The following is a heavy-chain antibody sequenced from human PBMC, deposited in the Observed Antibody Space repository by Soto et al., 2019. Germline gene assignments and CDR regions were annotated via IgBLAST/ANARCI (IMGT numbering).Heavy chain of an antibody. CDR2: IYHGGST. CDR3: ARVGPWVPYYYDSSPYTFENWFDP. J-gene: IGHJ5*02. Sequence: QVQLQESGPGLVKASETLSLTCAVSGYSISSGYYWGWLRQPPAKGLECIGSIYHGGSTYYNPALNSRVTLSMDMTNNHVSLILNSVTAADTAVYYCARVGPWVPYYYDSSPYTFENWFDPWGQGTLVTVSS. D-gene: IGHD3-22*01. CDR1: GYSISSGYY. V-gene: IGHV4-38-2*01.